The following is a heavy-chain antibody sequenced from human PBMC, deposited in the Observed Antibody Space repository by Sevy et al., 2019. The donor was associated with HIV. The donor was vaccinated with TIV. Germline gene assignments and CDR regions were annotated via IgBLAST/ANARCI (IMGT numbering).Heavy chain of an antibody. CDR2: ISSSSSTI. D-gene: IGHD3-10*01. CDR1: GFTFSSYS. CDR3: ARDLLWFGELGAFDY. V-gene: IGHV3-48*01. Sequence: GGYLRLSCAASGFTFSSYSMNWVRQAPGKGLEWVSYISSSSSTIYYADSVKGRFTISRDNAKNSLYLQMNSLRAEDTAVYYCARDLLWFGELGAFDYWGQGTLVTVSS. J-gene: IGHJ4*02.